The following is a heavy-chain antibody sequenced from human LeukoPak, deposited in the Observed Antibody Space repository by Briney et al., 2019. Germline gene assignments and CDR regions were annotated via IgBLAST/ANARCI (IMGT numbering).Heavy chain of an antibody. J-gene: IGHJ4*02. Sequence: ASVKVSCKASGYTFISYDINWVRQATGQGLEWMGWMNPNSGNTGYAQRFQGRVTMTRNTSISTAYMELSSLRSEDTAVYYCARGGLAVAGKTQFHFDKWGQGTLVTVSS. D-gene: IGHD6-19*01. V-gene: IGHV1-8*01. CDR2: MNPNSGNT. CDR3: ARGGLAVAGKTQFHFDK. CDR1: GYTFISYD.